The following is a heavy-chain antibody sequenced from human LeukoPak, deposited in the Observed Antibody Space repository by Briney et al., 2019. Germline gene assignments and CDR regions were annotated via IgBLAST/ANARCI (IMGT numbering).Heavy chain of an antibody. V-gene: IGHV3-21*04. CDR2: ISSSSSYI. J-gene: IGHJ4*02. D-gene: IGHD2-21*02. CDR1: GFTFSSYS. Sequence: GGSLRLSCAASGFTFSSYSMNWVRQAPGKGLEWVSSISSSSSYIYYADSVKGRFTISRDNAKNSLYLQMNSLRAEDTAVYYCAKGSHIVVVTAIQNYFDYWGQGTLVTVSS. CDR3: AKGSHIVVVTAIQNYFDY.